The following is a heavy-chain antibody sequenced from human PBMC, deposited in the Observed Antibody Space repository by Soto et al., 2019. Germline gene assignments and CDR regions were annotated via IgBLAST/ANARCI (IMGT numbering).Heavy chain of an antibody. CDR3: ARDKITGLFDY. CDR1: GGAFRGFY. Sequence: LGTPSLTLAVYGGAFRGFYWTWVRQPPGTGLEWIGEINHSGSTNYNPSLKSRVTISVDTSKNQFSLKLTSVTAADTAVYYCARDKITGLFDYWGQGTLVTSPQ. D-gene: IGHD2-8*02. V-gene: IGHV4-34*01. CDR2: INHSGST. J-gene: IGHJ4*02.